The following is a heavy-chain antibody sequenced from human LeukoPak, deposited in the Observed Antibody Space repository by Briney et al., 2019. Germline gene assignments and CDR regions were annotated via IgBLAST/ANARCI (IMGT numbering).Heavy chain of an antibody. D-gene: IGHD1-26*01. CDR3: ARATRPPGRSYGDYMDV. V-gene: IGHV3-7*03. J-gene: IGHJ6*03. CDR2: IKQDGSEK. Sequence: RGSLRLSCVASGFTLSSYWMSWVRQAPEEGLGWVANIKQDGSEKYYVDSVKGPFTISRDNAKNSLYLQMNSLRAEDTAVYYCARATRPPGRSYGDYMDVWGKGTTVTVSS. CDR1: GFTLSSYW.